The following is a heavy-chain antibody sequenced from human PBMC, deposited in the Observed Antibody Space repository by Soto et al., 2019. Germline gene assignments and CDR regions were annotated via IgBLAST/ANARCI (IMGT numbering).Heavy chain of an antibody. CDR3: ARSGHVGNWFDP. CDR1: GYTFTSYD. Sequence: QVQLVQSGGEVKKPGASVKDSCKASGYTFTSYDINWMRQATGQRLEWMGWMNPNSGNTGYAQKFQGRVTMTRNTSISTAYMELSSLRSEDMAVYYCARSGHVGNWFDPWGQGTLVTVSS. D-gene: IGHD3-10*02. CDR2: MNPNSGNT. J-gene: IGHJ5*02. V-gene: IGHV1-8*01.